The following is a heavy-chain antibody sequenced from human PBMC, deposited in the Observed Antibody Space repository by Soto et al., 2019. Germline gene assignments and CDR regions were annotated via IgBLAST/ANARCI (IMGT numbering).Heavy chain of an antibody. V-gene: IGHV5-51*01. CDR2: MYPDDSDI. Sequence: GESLNISCKASGDSFSFYWIGWVRQMPGKGLEWMAIMYPDDSDIRYSPSFEAHVTISADKSTSTAFLQWSSLKASDTAMYYCATAYVYDFENSNYYRDAFDIWGQGTLVTVSS. CDR1: GDSFSFYW. CDR3: ATAYVYDFENSNYYRDAFDI. J-gene: IGHJ3*02. D-gene: IGHD3-22*01.